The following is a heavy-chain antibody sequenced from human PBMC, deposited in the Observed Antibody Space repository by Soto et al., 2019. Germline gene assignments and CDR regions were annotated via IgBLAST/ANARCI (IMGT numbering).Heavy chain of an antibody. J-gene: IGHJ6*02. D-gene: IGHD1-1*01. CDR3: ARDHNLGYYYGMDV. CDR2: INPSGGST. V-gene: IGHV1-69*10. Sequence: SVKVSCKASGGTFSSYAISWVRQAPGQGLEWMGGINPSGGSTNYAQKFQGRVTITRDTSASTAYMELSSLRSEDTAVYYCARDHNLGYYYGMDVWGQGTTVTVSS. CDR1: GGTFSSYA.